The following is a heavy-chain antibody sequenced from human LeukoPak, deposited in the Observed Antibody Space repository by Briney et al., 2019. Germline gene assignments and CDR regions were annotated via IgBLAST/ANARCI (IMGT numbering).Heavy chain of an antibody. CDR1: GYSISSGYY. D-gene: IGHD3-3*01. V-gene: IGHV4-38-2*02. Sequence: SETLSLTCTVSGYSISSGYYWGWIRQPPGKGLEWIGSIYHSGSTYYNPSLKSRVTISVDTSKNQFSLKLSSVTAADTAVYYCARVRAEMTTFGFVTTHFDLWGQGILVTVSS. CDR3: ARVRAEMTTFGFVTTHFDL. J-gene: IGHJ4*02. CDR2: IYHSGST.